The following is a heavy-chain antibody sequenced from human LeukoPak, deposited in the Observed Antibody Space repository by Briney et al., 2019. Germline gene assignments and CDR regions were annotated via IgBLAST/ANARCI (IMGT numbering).Heavy chain of an antibody. CDR1: GGSINTNGYY. J-gene: IGHJ4*02. Sequence: ASETLSLTCTVSGGSINTNGYYWSWIRQHPGKGLEWIGYIYYSGSTYYNPSLKSRVTISVDTSKNQFSLKLSSVTAADTAVYYCARGHENLSPDYFDYWGQGTLVTVSS. V-gene: IGHV4-31*03. CDR3: ARGHENLSPDYFDY. CDR2: IYYSGST.